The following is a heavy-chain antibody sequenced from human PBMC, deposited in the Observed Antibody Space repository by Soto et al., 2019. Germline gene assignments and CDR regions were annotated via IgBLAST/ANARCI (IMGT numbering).Heavy chain of an antibody. Sequence: SLTCTVSGGSISSGGYYWSWIRQHPGKGLEWIGYIYYSGSTYYNPSLKSRVTISVDTSKNQFSLKLSSVTAADTAVYYCARGVPAGSGYYYFDYWGQGTLVTVSS. CDR2: IYYSGST. CDR1: GGSISSGGYY. D-gene: IGHD3-22*01. V-gene: IGHV4-31*03. CDR3: ARGVPAGSGYYYFDY. J-gene: IGHJ4*02.